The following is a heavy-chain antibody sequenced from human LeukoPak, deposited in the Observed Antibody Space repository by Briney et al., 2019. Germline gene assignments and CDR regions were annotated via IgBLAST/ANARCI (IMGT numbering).Heavy chain of an antibody. CDR3: ASRFDELWVETSFDY. J-gene: IGHJ4*02. Sequence: PSETLSLTCTVSGGSISSGGYYWTWIRQHPGKGLEWIGYIYDSGGTNYNPSLKSRAIISVDTSKNQFSLKLSAVTAADTAVHYCASRFDELWVETSFDYWGQGTLVTVSS. V-gene: IGHV4-31*03. CDR2: IYDSGGT. D-gene: IGHD2-21*02. CDR1: GGSISSGGYY.